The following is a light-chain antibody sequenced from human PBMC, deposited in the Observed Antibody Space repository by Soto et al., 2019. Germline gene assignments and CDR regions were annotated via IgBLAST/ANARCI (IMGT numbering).Light chain of an antibody. CDR1: SSNIGSKT. CDR3: AAWDDSLNACV. CDR2: NNH. Sequence: QSVLTQAPSASGTPGQRVTISCSGSSSNIGSKTVNWYQQLPGMAPKLLIFNNHQRPSGVADRFSGSKSGTSASLAISGLQSEDEADYYCAAWDDSLNACVFGTGTKVTVL. V-gene: IGLV1-44*01. J-gene: IGLJ1*01.